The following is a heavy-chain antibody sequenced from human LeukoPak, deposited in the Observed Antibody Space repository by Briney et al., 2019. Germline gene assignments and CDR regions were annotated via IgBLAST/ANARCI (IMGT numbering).Heavy chain of an antibody. CDR1: GYPFTTYE. J-gene: IGHJ5*02. Sequence: ASVKVSCKTSGYPFTTYEIKWVRQAAGQGLEWMGWVHPNTGNTAYAQRFQGRVTMTRDTSISTAYMELSSLTSNDTAVYFCARGPRNDPWGQGTLVTVSS. CDR3: ARGPRNDP. V-gene: IGHV1-8*01. CDR2: VHPNTGNT. D-gene: IGHD1-14*01.